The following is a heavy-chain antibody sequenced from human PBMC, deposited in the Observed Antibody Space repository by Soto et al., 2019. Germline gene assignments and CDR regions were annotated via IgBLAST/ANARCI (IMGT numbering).Heavy chain of an antibody. CDR3: ARSPRSSPYFDY. D-gene: IGHD6-13*01. Sequence: GESLKISCQCSGYTFSNFWIVWVRQLPGKGLEWMGIIYPGDYETRYSPSFHGKVTISADRSIGTAYLQWSSLEASDSAFYFCARSPRSSPYFDYWGQGALVTVSS. CDR2: IYPGDYET. J-gene: IGHJ4*02. CDR1: GYTFSNFW. V-gene: IGHV5-51*01.